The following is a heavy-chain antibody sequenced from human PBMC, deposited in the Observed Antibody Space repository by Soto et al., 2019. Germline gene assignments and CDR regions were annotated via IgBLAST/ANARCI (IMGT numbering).Heavy chain of an antibody. CDR3: AKVSTTHTFGPLDP. Sequence: GGSLRLSCAASGFTFDDYGMHWVRQAPGKGLEWVSGISWNSGSIGYADSVKGRFIISRDNAKNSLYLQMNNLRPEDTAFYFCAKVSTTHTFGPLDPWGQGTLVTVS. D-gene: IGHD1-1*01. J-gene: IGHJ5*02. CDR2: ISWNSGSI. V-gene: IGHV3-9*01. CDR1: GFTFDDYG.